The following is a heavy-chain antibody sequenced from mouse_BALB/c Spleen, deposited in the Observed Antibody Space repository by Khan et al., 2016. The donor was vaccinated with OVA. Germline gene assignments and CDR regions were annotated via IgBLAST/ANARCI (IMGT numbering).Heavy chain of an antibody. CDR1: GFSLTSYG. CDR3: AKWGDLYAMDY. V-gene: IGHV2-3*01. CDR2: IWGDGST. J-gene: IGHJ4*01. D-gene: IGHD2-13*01. Sequence: QVQLKESGPGLVAPSQSLSLTCTVSGFSLTSYGVNWVRRPPGKGLEWLGVIWGDGSTNYHSALISRLSLSKDNSISQVFFKLNSLQTEDTATYYCAKWGDLYAMDYWGQGTSVTVSS.